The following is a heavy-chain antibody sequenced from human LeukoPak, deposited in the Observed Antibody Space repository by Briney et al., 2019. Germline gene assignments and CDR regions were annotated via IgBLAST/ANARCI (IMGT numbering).Heavy chain of an antibody. Sequence: ASVKVSCKASGYTFTDYYMHWLRQAPGQGLEYMGWIDTKTGNPTYAQGFTGRFVFSLDTSVSTAYLQISSLKAEDTAVYYCAIHPSDSSGYFSYWGQGALVTVSS. D-gene: IGHD3-22*01. J-gene: IGHJ4*02. CDR3: AIHPSDSSGYFSY. CDR2: IDTKTGNP. V-gene: IGHV7-4-1*02. CDR1: GYTFTDYY.